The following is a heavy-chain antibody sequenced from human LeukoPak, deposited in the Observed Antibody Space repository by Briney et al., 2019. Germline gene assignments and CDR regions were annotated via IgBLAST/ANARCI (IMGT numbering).Heavy chain of an antibody. J-gene: IGHJ5*02. CDR1: GFTFSSYA. V-gene: IGHV3-23*01. CDR2: ISGSGGST. CDR3: AKDSARLARGEFDP. Sequence: GGSLRLSCAASGFTFSSYAMSWVRQAPGEGLEWVSAISGSGGSTYYANSVKGRFTISRDNSKNTLYLQMNSLRAEDTAVYYCAKDSARLARGEFDPWGQGTLVTVSS. D-gene: IGHD3-10*01.